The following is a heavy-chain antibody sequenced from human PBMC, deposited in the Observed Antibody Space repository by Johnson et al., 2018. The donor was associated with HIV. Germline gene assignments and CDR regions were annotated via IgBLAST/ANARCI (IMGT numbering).Heavy chain of an antibody. Sequence: QVQLVESGGGVVQPGRSLRLSCAASGFTFNNYAMHWVRQAPGKGLEWVAIIWYNGSNKSYAKSGKGRFTISRDNSRNTLYLQMNSLRAEDTAVYYCAGWLAEAFDVWGQGTMVTVSS. CDR3: AGWLAEAFDV. D-gene: IGHD6-19*01. CDR1: GFTFNNYA. J-gene: IGHJ3*01. CDR2: IWYNGSNK. V-gene: IGHV3-33*01.